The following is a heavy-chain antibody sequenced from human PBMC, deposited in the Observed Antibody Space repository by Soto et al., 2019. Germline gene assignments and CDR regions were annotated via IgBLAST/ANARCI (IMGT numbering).Heavy chain of an antibody. V-gene: IGHV4-4*07. Sequence: SETLSLTCAVSGYSISSGYYWSWIRQPAGKGLEWIGRIYTSGGTNYNPSLKSRVTMPIDTSKKQFSLKLSSVTAADTAVYYCARGAAAGADYGMDVWGQGTTVTVSS. J-gene: IGHJ6*02. CDR3: ARGAAAGADYGMDV. CDR2: IYTSGGT. D-gene: IGHD6-13*01. CDR1: GYSISSGYY.